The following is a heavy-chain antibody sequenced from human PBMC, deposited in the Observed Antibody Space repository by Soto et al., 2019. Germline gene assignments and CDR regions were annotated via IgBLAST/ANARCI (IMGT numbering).Heavy chain of an antibody. CDR3: ARDYYDSSGYLASLGY. Sequence: EVQLVESGGGLVKPGGSLRLSCAASGFTFSSYSMNWVRQAPGKGLEWVSSISSSSSYIYYADSVKGQFTISRDNAKNSLYLQMTSLSAEDTAVYYCARDYYDSSGYLASLGYWGQGTLVTVAS. J-gene: IGHJ4*02. CDR1: GFTFSSYS. V-gene: IGHV3-21*01. D-gene: IGHD3-22*01. CDR2: ISSSSSYI.